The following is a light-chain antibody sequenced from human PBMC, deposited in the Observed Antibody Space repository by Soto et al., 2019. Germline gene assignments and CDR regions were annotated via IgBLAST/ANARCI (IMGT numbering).Light chain of an antibody. V-gene: IGKV1-5*01. CDR1: QNISTW. Sequence: DIQMTQSPSTLSAFVGARVTITFRASQNISTWLAWYQQKPGKAPKLLIYDASSFDGGVPSRFSVSGSGTEFTLTISSLQPDDFATYYCQQYNGYSRTFGQGTKLEIK. J-gene: IGKJ1*01. CDR3: QQYNGYSRT. CDR2: DAS.